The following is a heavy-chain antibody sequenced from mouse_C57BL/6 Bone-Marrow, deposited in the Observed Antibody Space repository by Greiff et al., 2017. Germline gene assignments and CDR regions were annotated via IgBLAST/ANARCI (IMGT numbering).Heavy chain of an antibody. Sequence: EVMLVESGGGLVQPGGSLKLSCAASGFTFSDYYMYWVRQTPEKRLEWVAYISNGGGSTYYPDTVKGRFTISRDNAKNTLYLQMSRLKSEDTAMYYCARGYAMDYWGQGTSVTVSS. CDR1: GFTFSDYY. V-gene: IGHV5-12*01. J-gene: IGHJ4*01. CDR2: ISNGGGST. CDR3: ARGYAMDY.